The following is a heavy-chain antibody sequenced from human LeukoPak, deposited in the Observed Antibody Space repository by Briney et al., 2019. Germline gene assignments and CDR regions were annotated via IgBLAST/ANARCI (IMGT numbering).Heavy chain of an antibody. D-gene: IGHD1-26*01. CDR3: AGSAWAPY. CDR2: IYYSGSA. CDR1: GGSISNSSYY. Sequence: SETLSLTCTVSGGSISNSSYYWGWIRQSPGKGLEWIGSIYYSGSAYYNLSLKSRVTISVDTSKNQFSLKVNSVTAADTAVYYCAGSAWAPYWGQGTLVTVSS. J-gene: IGHJ4*02. V-gene: IGHV4-39*01.